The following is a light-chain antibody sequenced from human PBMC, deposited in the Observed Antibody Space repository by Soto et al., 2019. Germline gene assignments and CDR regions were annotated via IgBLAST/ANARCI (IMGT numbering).Light chain of an antibody. J-gene: IGLJ2*01. Sequence: SYELTQPPSLSVAPGKTARITRGGNNIGSKSVHWYQQKPGQAPVLVIYYDSDRPSGIPERFSGSNSGNTATLTISRVEAGDEADDDCQVWDSSSDHVVFGGGTKLTVL. CDR1: NIGSKS. CDR3: QVWDSSSDHVV. CDR2: YDS. V-gene: IGLV3-21*04.